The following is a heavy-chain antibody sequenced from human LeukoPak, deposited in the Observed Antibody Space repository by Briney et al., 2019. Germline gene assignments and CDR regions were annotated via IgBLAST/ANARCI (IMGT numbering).Heavy chain of an antibody. D-gene: IGHD3-22*01. V-gene: IGHV4-59*08. CDR2: IYYSGSP. CDR1: GGSISSYY. Sequence: SDPLSLPCTVWGGSISSYYWRWIPQPPERGREGIGYIYYSGSPIYNPSLKSRVTISVDTSKNQLSLKQSSVTAADTAVYYCARHKRKYYYDSSGYYPFDYWGQGTLVTVSS. J-gene: IGHJ4*02. CDR3: ARHKRKYYYDSSGYYPFDY.